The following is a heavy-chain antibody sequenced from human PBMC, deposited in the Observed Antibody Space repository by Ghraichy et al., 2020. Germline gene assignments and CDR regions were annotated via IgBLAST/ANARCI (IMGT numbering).Heavy chain of an antibody. CDR3: ATEGMAVAVFYFDY. CDR1: GGSISSSSYY. D-gene: IGHD6-19*01. Sequence: SETLSLTCTVSGGSISSSSYYWGWIRQPPGKGLEWIGSIYYSGSTYYNPSLKSRVTISVDTSKNQFSLKLSSVTAADTAVYYCATEGMAVAVFYFDYWGQGNLLPVSS. CDR2: IYYSGST. J-gene: IGHJ4*02. V-gene: IGHV4-39*01.